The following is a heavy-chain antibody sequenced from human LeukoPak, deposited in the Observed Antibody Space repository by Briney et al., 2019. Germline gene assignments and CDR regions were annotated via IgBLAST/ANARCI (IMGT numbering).Heavy chain of an antibody. Sequence: PSETLSLICTVSGGSIDNHYWSWIRQPPGKGLEWSGYIYYSGSTNYNPSLKSRVNISVHTSKNEFSLKLSSVPAADTAVYYCARMDTALVKPLDDWGQGTLVTVSS. D-gene: IGHD5-18*01. J-gene: IGHJ4*02. V-gene: IGHV4-59*11. CDR3: ARMDTALVKPLDD. CDR1: GGSIDNHY. CDR2: IYYSGST.